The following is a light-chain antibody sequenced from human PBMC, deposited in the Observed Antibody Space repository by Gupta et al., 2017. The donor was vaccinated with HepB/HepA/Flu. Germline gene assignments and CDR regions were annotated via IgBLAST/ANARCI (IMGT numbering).Light chain of an antibody. CDR2: WAS. V-gene: IGKV4-1*01. J-gene: IGKJ2*01. CDR1: QSVLYSSNNKNY. Sequence: IVMXQSPDSLAVSXGERATINCKSSQSVLYSSNNKNYLAWYQQKPGQPPKLLIYWASTRESGVPDRFSGSGSGTDFTLTISSLQAEDVAVYYCQQYYSTPYTFGQGTKLEIK. CDR3: QQYYSTPYT.